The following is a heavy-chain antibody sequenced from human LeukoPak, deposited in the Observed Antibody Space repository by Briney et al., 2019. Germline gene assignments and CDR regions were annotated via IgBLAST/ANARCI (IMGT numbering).Heavy chain of an antibody. J-gene: IGHJ5*02. CDR1: GFTFSSYA. V-gene: IGHV3-23*01. D-gene: IGHD2-15*01. CDR2: ISGSGGST. Sequence: PGGSLRLPCAASGFTFSSYAMSWVRQAPGKGLEWVSAISGSGGSTYYADSVKGRLTISRDNSKNTLYLQINSLRAEDTAVYYWAKDGGDIVVVVAADGIYWFDPWGQGTLVTVSS. CDR3: AKDGGDIVVVVAADGIYWFDP.